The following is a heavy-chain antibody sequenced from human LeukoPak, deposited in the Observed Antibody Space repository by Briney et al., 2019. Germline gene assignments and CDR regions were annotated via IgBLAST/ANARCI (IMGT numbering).Heavy chain of an antibody. CDR2: IYHSGST. V-gene: IGHV4-4*02. CDR1: GGSISSSNW. Sequence: PSETLSLTCAVSGGSISSSNWWSWVRQPPGKGLEWIGEIYHSGSTNYNPSLKSRVTISVDKSKNQFSLKLSSVTAADTAVYYCARELAAENYYYYYMDVWGKGTTVTVSS. CDR3: ARELAAENYYYYYMDV. J-gene: IGHJ6*03. D-gene: IGHD6-13*01.